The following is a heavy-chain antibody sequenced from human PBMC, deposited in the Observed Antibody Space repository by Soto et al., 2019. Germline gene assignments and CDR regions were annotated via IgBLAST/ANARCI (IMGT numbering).Heavy chain of an antibody. D-gene: IGHD3-22*01. CDR3: ARPDEGGYSSNHHYYYALDV. CDR1: GGTFRSYS. V-gene: IGHV1-69*01. Sequence: QVQLVQSGAEVKKPGSSVKVSCKDSGGTFRSYSISWVRQAPGQGLEWMGGIIPIFDITNYAQKFQGRVTITADESTSTAYMELSSLGSDDTAVYYSARPDEGGYSSNHHYYYALDVWGQGTTVTV. CDR2: IIPIFDIT. J-gene: IGHJ6*02.